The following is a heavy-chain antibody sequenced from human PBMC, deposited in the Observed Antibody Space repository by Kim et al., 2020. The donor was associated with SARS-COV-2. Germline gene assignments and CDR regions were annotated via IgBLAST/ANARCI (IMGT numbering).Heavy chain of an antibody. J-gene: IGHJ4*02. V-gene: IGHV4-39*01. CDR3: ARTDYYDSSGYRD. Sequence: YNPSLKSRVTISVDTSKNQFSLKLSSVTAADTAVYYCARTDYYDSSGYRDWGQGTLVTVSS. D-gene: IGHD3-22*01.